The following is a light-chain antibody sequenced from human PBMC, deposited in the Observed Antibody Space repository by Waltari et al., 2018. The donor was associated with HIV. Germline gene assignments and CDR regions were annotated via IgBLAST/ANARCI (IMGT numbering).Light chain of an antibody. Sequence: IQMTQSPSNLSASVGHTVLLTCRASQDIDKWLAWYHQKPGRAPKLLISMTSVLESGVPSRFRGSGSGTTFTLTITGLQPDDIGTYFCQQYSTHYAFGQGTRVE. CDR3: QQYSTHYA. CDR1: QDIDKW. CDR2: MTS. V-gene: IGKV1-5*03. J-gene: IGKJ2*01.